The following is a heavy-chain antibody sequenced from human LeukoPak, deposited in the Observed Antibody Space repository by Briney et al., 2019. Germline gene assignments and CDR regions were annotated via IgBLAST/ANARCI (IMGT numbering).Heavy chain of an antibody. J-gene: IGHJ4*02. D-gene: IGHD5-24*01. CDR3: ANYNGDYLDY. V-gene: IGHV3-74*01. CDR1: GFTFSSYW. CDR2: INSDGSTT. Sequence: PGGSLRLSCAASGFTFSSYWMHWVRQAPGKGLVWVSGINSDGSTTSYADSMKGRFTISRDNARNTLYLQINSLGAEDTAVYYCANYNGDYLDYWGQGTLVAVSS.